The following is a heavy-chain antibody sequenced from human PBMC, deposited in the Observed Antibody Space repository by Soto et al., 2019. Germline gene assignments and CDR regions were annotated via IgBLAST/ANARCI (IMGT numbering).Heavy chain of an antibody. J-gene: IGHJ3*02. D-gene: IGHD2-2*01. CDR1: GFTFSSYS. CDR3: ASVRSWDCSSTSCYYDRVYDAFDI. Sequence: GGSLRLSCAASGFTFSSYSMNWVRQAPGKGLEWVSYISSSSSTIYYADSVKGRFTISRDNAKNPLYLQMNSLRAEDTAVYYCASVRSWDCSSTSCYYDRVYDAFDIWGQGTMVTVSS. CDR2: ISSSSSTI. V-gene: IGHV3-48*01.